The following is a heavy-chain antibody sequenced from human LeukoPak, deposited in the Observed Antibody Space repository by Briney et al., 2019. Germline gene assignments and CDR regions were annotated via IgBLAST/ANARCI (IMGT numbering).Heavy chain of an antibody. CDR2: IHYTGST. CDR3: ARNELGSGKYDP. D-gene: IGHD3-10*01. V-gene: IGHV4-28*01. CDR1: GYAISSSNR. Sequence: SDTLSLTCAVSGYAISSSNRWGWIRQAPGKGLEWIGYIHYTGSTYYSPSLRSRATMAVDMPKNQFSLKLSSVTAVDTAVYYCARNELGSGKYDPWGQGILVTVSS. J-gene: IGHJ5*02.